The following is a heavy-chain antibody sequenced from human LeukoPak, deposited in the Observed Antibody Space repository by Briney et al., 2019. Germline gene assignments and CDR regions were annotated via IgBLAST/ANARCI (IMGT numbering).Heavy chain of an antibody. D-gene: IGHD2-15*01. Sequence: SGPTLVNPTQTLTLTCTFSGFSLSTSGVGVGWIRQPPGKALEWLALIYWDDDKRYSPSLKSRLTITKDTSKNQVVLTMTNMDPVDTATYYCAHSLGYCSGGSCPNWFDPWGQGTLSPSPQ. CDR2: IYWDDDK. CDR1: GFSLSTSGVG. CDR3: AHSLGYCSGGSCPNWFDP. J-gene: IGHJ5*02. V-gene: IGHV2-5*02.